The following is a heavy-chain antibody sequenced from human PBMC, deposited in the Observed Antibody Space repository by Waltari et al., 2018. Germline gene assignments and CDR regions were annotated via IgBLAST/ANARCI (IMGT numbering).Heavy chain of an antibody. V-gene: IGHV3-7*01. CDR3: ARDSTKRGYVGY. CDR1: GFPFRSYW. J-gene: IGHJ4*02. D-gene: IGHD5-12*01. CDR2: IKQDGSEK. Sequence: EVQLVESGGGLVQPGGSLRLSCAASGFPFRSYWMSWVRQAPGKGLEWVANIKQDGSEKYYVDSVKGRFTISRDNAKNSLYLQMNSLRAEDTAVYYCARDSTKRGYVGYWGQGTLVTVSS.